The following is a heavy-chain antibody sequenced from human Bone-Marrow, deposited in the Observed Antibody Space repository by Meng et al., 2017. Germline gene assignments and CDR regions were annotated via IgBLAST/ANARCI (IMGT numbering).Heavy chain of an antibody. CDR2: IYYSGST. J-gene: IGHJ5*02. D-gene: IGHD3-10*01. CDR3: ARANVNYGVVDP. Sequence: HVPLEDACPGLVKPSQTLSLTCTVAGGFISSGGYYWSWIRQHPGKGLEWIGYIYYSGSTYYNPSLKSLVTISVDTSKNQFSLKLSSVTAADTAVYYCARANVNYGVVDPWGQGTLVTVSS. CDR1: GGFISSGGYY. V-gene: IGHV4-31*01.